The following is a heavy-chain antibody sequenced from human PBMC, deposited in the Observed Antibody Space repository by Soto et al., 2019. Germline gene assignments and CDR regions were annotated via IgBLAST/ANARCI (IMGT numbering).Heavy chain of an antibody. D-gene: IGHD3-3*01. J-gene: IGHJ5*02. CDR2: ISSSSSTI. Sequence: GESLKISCAASGFTFSSYSMNWVRQAPGKGLEWVSYISSSSSTIYYADSVKGRFTISRDNAKNSLYLQMNSLRAEDTAVYYCARDPTYYDFGFDPWGQGTLVTVSS. V-gene: IGHV3-48*01. CDR1: GFTFSSYS. CDR3: ARDPTYYDFGFDP.